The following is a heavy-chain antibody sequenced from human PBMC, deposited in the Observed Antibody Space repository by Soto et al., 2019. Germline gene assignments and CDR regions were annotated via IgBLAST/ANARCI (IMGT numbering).Heavy chain of an antibody. D-gene: IGHD5-18*01. CDR2: INSDGSST. Sequence: GGSLRLSCAASGFTFSSYWMRWVRQAPGKGLVWVSRINSDGSSTSYADSVKGRFTISRDNAKNTLYLQMNSLRAEDTAVYYCAREGQLWFLKNWFDPWGQGTLVTVSS. J-gene: IGHJ5*02. CDR1: GFTFSSYW. V-gene: IGHV3-74*01. CDR3: AREGQLWFLKNWFDP.